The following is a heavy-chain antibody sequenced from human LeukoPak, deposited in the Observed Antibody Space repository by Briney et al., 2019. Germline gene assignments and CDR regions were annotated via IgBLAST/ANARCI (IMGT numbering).Heavy chain of an antibody. CDR1: GGSISSGDYY. V-gene: IGHV4-30-4*02. J-gene: IGHJ5*02. CDR2: IYYSGST. Sequence: PSETLSLTCTVSGGSISSGDYYWSWIRQPPGKGLEWIGYIYYSGSTYYNPSLKSRVTISVDTSKNQFSLRLNSVTAADTAVYYCARVKGSNWFDPWGQGTLVTVSS. D-gene: IGHD6-6*01. CDR3: ARVKGSNWFDP.